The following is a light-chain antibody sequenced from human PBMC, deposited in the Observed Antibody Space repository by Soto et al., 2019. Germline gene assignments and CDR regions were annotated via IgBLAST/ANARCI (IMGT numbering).Light chain of an antibody. CDR1: QSISIW. CDR3: QQYNSYRT. CDR2: DAS. V-gene: IGKV1-5*01. Sequence: DIQMTHSPSTLSASVGDRVTITCRARQSISIWLAWYQQKPWKATKLLIHDASILESGVPSRFSGSGSGTEFTLTIRSLQPDDFATYYCQQYNSYRTFGQGTKV. J-gene: IGKJ1*01.